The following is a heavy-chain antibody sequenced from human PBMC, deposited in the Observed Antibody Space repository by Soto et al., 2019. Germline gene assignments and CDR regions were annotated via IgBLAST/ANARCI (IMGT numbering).Heavy chain of an antibody. CDR1: GGTFSSYS. CDR3: AVGRHKTSGSNTWFDP. V-gene: IGHV3-23*01. Sequence: PGGYLRLSCAASGGTFSSYSMNGVRQAPGKGLEWVSTISNTGGGTFYAGSVRGRFTISRDNSNNTLYLQMHRLRADDSAIYFCAVGRHKTSGSNTWFDPWGRGTQGTVSS. CDR2: ISNTGGGT. J-gene: IGHJ5*02. D-gene: IGHD3-22*01.